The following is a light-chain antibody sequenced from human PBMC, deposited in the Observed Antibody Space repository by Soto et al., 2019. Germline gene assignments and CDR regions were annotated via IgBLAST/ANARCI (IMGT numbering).Light chain of an antibody. CDR3: GTWDSSLSVV. CDR1: SSNIGNNY. V-gene: IGLV1-51*02. CDR2: ENN. Sequence: QSVLTQPPSVSAAPGQKVTISRSGSSSNIGNNYVSWYQQLPGTAPKLLIYENNKRPSGIPDRFSGSKSGTSATLGITGLQTGDEADYYCGTWDSSLSVVFGGGTKVTVL. J-gene: IGLJ2*01.